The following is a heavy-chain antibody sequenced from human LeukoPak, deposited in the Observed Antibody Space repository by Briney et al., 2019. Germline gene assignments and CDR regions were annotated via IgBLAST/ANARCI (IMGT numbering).Heavy chain of an antibody. CDR1: EFSVGSNY. J-gene: IGHJ3*02. CDR2: ISGSGSYI. D-gene: IGHD1-14*01. V-gene: IGHV3-21*04. CDR3: AKPARTDAFDI. Sequence: GGSLRLSCAASEFSVGSNYMSWVRQAPGKGLEWVSCISGSGSYIYYADSVKGRFTISRDNSKNTLYLQMNSLRAEDTAVYYCAKPARTDAFDIWGQGTMITVSS.